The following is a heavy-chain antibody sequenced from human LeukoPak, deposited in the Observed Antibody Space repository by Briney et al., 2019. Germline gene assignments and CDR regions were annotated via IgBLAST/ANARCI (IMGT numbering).Heavy chain of an antibody. V-gene: IGHV1-69*05. CDR1: GGTFSSYA. D-gene: IGHD2-15*01. CDR3: ARGAPDCSGGSCYRRDYYYYMDV. CDR2: TIPIFGTA. J-gene: IGHJ6*03. Sequence: SVKVSCMASGGTFSSYAISWVRQAPGQGLEWMGGTIPIFGTANYAQKFQGRVTITTDESTSTAYMELSSLRSEDTAVYYCARGAPDCSGGSCYRRDYYYYMDVWGKGTTVTVSS.